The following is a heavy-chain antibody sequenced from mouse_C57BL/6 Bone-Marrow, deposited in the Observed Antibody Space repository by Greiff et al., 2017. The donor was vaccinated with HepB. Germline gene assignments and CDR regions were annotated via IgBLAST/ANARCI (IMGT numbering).Heavy chain of an antibody. D-gene: IGHD1-1*01. CDR2: INPSTGGT. Sequence: VQLKESGPELVKPGASVKISCKASGYSFTGYYMNWVKQSPEKSLEWIGEINPSTGGTTYNQKFKAKATLTVDKSSSTAYMQLKSLTSEDSAVYYCARRDGSDYWGQGTTLTVSS. CDR1: GYSFTGYY. V-gene: IGHV1-42*01. CDR3: ARRDGSDY. J-gene: IGHJ2*01.